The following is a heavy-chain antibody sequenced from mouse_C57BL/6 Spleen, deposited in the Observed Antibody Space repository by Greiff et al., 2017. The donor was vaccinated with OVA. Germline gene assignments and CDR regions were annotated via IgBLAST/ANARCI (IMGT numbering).Heavy chain of an antibody. J-gene: IGHJ3*01. V-gene: IGHV7-3*01. D-gene: IGHD2-4*01. CDR1: GFTFTDYY. CDR3: ASRGDYDGFAY. CDR2: IRNKANGSTT. Sequence: EVQLQQSGGGLVQPGGSLSLSCAASGFTFTDYYMSWVRQPPGKALEWLGFIRNKANGSTTEYSASVKGRFTISRDNSQSILYLQMNALRAEVSATYYCASRGDYDGFAYWGQGTLVTVSA.